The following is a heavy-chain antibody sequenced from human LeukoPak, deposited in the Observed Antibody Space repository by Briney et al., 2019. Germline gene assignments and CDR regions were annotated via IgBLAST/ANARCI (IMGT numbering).Heavy chain of an antibody. J-gene: IGHJ4*02. D-gene: IGHD3-22*01. CDR2: IYYSGST. CDR1: GGSISSSSYY. Sequence: SETLSLTCTVSGGSISSSSYYWGWIRQPPGKGLEWIGSIYYSGSTYYNPSLKSRVTISVDTSKNQFSLKLSSVTAADTAVYYCAREVAVVTFSFDYWGQGTLVTVSS. V-gene: IGHV4-39*07. CDR3: AREVAVVTFSFDY.